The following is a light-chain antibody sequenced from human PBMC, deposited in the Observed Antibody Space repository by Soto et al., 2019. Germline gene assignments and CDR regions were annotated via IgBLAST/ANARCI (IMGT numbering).Light chain of an antibody. J-gene: IGLJ1*01. CDR3: AAWDDSLNGRV. CDR1: NSNIGSNT. V-gene: IGLV1-44*01. CDR2: YDN. Sequence: QSVLTQPPSASGNPGQRVTISCSGSNSNIGSNTVNWYQQLPGTAPKLLIYYDNLRPSGVPDRISGSKSGTSASLAISGLQSDDEADYYCAAWDDSLNGRVFGNGTKVTV.